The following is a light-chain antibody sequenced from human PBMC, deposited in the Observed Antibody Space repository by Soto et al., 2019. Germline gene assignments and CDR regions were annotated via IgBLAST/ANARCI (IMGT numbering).Light chain of an antibody. CDR3: SSYTTKSTLVV. V-gene: IGLV2-14*01. CDR1: SSDVGGYNY. Sequence: QSALTQPASVSGSPGPSITISCTGTSSDVGGYNYVSWYQQHPGKAPKLMIYDVNNRPSGVSNRFSGSKSGNTASLTISGLQAEDEADYYCSSYTTKSTLVVFGGGTELTVL. J-gene: IGLJ2*01. CDR2: DVN.